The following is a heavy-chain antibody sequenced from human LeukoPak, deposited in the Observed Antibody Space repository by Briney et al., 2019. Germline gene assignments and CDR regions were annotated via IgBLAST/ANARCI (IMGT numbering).Heavy chain of an antibody. J-gene: IGHJ4*02. CDR1: GFIFSDYA. V-gene: IGHV3-64*04. D-gene: IGHD1-26*01. CDR2: ISSDGDRT. Sequence: GGSLRLSCSASGFIFSDYAMRWVRQAPGKGLEYISAISSDGDRTYFTDSVKGRFTISRDNSKNTLYLHMNSLRAEDTAVYYCAKEVGTIPTNLLDDWGQGTLVTVSS. CDR3: AKEVGTIPTNLLDD.